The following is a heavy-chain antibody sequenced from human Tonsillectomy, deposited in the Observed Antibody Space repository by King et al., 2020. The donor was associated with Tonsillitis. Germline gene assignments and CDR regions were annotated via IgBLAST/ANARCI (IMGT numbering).Heavy chain of an antibody. J-gene: IGHJ5*02. CDR2: ISASGGST. V-gene: IGHV3-23*04. CDR3: APSLGKSSPP. CDR1: GFTFSNYG. D-gene: IGHD4-23*01. Sequence: VQLVESGGSLVQPGGSLRLSCAASGFTFSNYGMSWVRQAPGKGLEWVSGISASGGSTYYTDSVQGRFTVTRDNSTSTLFLQLNSLRADHTGIYYCAPSLGKSSPPWGQGTLVTVSS.